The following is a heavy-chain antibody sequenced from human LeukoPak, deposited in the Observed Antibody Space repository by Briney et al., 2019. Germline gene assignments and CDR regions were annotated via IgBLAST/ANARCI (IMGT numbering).Heavy chain of an antibody. V-gene: IGHV3-21*01. CDR2: ISHSGTPT. CDR1: GFTFSSYS. CDR3: STATYSSGYHYFES. D-gene: IGHD5-18*01. Sequence: GGSLGLSCVASGFTFSSYSMNWVRQAPGKGLEWVSSISHSGTPTYYADSVRGRFTISRDNAKNSLYLQMSTLRAEDTAVYFCSTATYSSGYHYFESWGQGTLVTVSS. J-gene: IGHJ4*02.